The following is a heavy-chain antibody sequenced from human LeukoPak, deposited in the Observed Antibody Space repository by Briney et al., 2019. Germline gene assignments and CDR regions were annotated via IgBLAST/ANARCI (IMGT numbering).Heavy chain of an antibody. CDR1: GYTFTSYG. CDR2: ISAYNGNT. Sequence: ASVKVSCKASGYTFTSYGISWVRQAPGQGLEWMGWISAYNGNTNYAQKLQGRVTMTTDTSTSTAYMELRSLRSDDTAVYYCARACSGGSCYSNYYGMDVWGKGTTVTASS. V-gene: IGHV1-18*04. D-gene: IGHD2-15*01. J-gene: IGHJ6*04. CDR3: ARACSGGSCYSNYYGMDV.